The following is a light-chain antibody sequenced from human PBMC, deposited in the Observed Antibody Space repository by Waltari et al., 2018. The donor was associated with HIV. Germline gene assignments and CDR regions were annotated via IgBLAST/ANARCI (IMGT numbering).Light chain of an antibody. CDR3: CSYAGSYDFDVV. CDR2: DVT. CDR1: SSDVGGYNY. Sequence: QSALTQPRSVSGSLGQSVTISCTVISSDVGGYNYVSWYQQNPGKAPKLLIFDVTKRPSGCPDLFSCAKSGDTASLTISGLQSDDEADYYGCSYAGSYDFDVVFGGGTNLTVL. V-gene: IGLV2-11*01. J-gene: IGLJ2*01.